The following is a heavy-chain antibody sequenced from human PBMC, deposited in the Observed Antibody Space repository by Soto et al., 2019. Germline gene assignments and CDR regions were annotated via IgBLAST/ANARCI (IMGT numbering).Heavy chain of an antibody. CDR1: GFSLSTSGVS. D-gene: IGHD2-21*01. CDR2: IYWDDDK. J-gene: IGHJ3*02. CDR3: AHYHGGNWDGFDI. V-gene: IGHV2-5*02. Sequence: QITLKESGPTLVKPTQTLTLTCTFSGFSLSTSGVSVGWIRQPPGKALEWLALIYWDDDKRYTSSRKSRLTLPKDTPKNQVVLRMTNMDPVDTGTYYCAHYHGGNWDGFDIWGQGTMVTVSS.